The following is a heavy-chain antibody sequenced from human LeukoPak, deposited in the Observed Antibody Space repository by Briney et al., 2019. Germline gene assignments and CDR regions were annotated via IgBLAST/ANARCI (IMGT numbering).Heavy chain of an antibody. V-gene: IGHV4-39*01. J-gene: IGHJ5*02. CDR3: ARGGRATVTT. Sequence: PSETLSLTCTVAGGSISSSSYYWGWIRQPPGKGLEWIGSIYYSGSTYYNPSLKSRFTISVDTSKNQFSLKLSSLTAADTAVYYCARGGRATVTTWGQGTLVTVSS. CDR2: IYYSGST. D-gene: IGHD4-17*01. CDR1: GGSISSSSYY.